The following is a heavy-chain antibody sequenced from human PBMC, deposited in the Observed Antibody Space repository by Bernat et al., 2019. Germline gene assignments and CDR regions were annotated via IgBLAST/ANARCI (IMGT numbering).Heavy chain of an antibody. CDR2: INHSGST. CDR1: GGSFSGYY. V-gene: IGHV4-34*01. J-gene: IGHJ5*02. Sequence: QVQLQQWGAGLLKPSETLSLTCAVYGGSFSGYYWSWIRQPPGKGLEWIGEINHSGSTNYNPSLKSRVTISVDTSKNQFALKLSSVTAADTAMYYCARAPLIAVAGTGNWFDPWGQGTLVTVSS. D-gene: IGHD6-19*01. CDR3: ARAPLIAVAGTGNWFDP.